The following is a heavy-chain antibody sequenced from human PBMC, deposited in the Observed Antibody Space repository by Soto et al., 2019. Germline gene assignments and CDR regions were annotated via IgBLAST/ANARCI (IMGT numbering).Heavy chain of an antibody. V-gene: IGHV4-4*07. Sequence: QVQLQESGPGLVKPSATLSLTCTVSGDSMSSYYWTWIRQPDGKGLEWIGRIYTSGATNYNPSLKRRVTMSVDTSKNQFSLNLSSVTAADTAVYYCVRDRGYDFGGYFDYWGQGTLVTVSS. CDR3: VRDRGYDFGGYFDY. J-gene: IGHJ4*02. CDR1: GDSMSSYY. CDR2: IYTSGAT. D-gene: IGHD5-12*01.